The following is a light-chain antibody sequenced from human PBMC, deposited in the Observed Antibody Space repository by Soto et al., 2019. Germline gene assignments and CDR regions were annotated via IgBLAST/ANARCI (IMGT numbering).Light chain of an antibody. J-gene: IGKJ5*01. CDR3: QQRISWPPIT. CDR1: QSVNSY. V-gene: IGKV3-11*01. CDR2: DAS. Sequence: EIVLIQSPATLSLSPGERATLSCRASQSVNSYLAWYQQKRGQAPRLLIYDASNRATGIPARFSGSGSGTDFTLTISSLEPEDFAVYYCQQRISWPPITFGQGTRLEIK.